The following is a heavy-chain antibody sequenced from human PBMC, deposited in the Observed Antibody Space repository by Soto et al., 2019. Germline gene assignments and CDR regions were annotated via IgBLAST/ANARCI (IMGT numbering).Heavy chain of an antibody. D-gene: IGHD3-16*01. Sequence: PSETLSLTCAVYGGFLSEAYWTWIRQPPGKGLEWIGESSHVGGTNYNPSLKSRVTMSVDTSQNQFSLRLISVTAADTAMYFCVRIRYQLPSSVLWLDPWGQGTPVTVS. CDR1: GGFLSEAY. CDR3: VRIRYQLPSSVLWLDP. V-gene: IGHV4-34*01. CDR2: SSHVGGT. J-gene: IGHJ5*02.